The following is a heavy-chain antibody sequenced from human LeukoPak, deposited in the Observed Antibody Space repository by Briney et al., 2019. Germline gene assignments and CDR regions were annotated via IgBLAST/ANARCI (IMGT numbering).Heavy chain of an antibody. CDR3: ARDPCSSTSCYGGSYYFDY. CDR2: ISSSSSYT. V-gene: IGHV3-11*06. CDR1: GFTFSDYY. J-gene: IGHJ4*02. Sequence: GGSLRLSCAASGFTFSDYYMSWIRQAPGKGLEWVSYISSSSSYTNYADSVKGRFTISRDNAKNSLYLQMNSLRAEDTALYYCARDPCSSTSCYGGSYYFDYWGQGTLVTVSS. D-gene: IGHD2-2*01.